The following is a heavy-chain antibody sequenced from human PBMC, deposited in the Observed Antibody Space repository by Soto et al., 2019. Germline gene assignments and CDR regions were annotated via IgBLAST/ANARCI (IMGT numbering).Heavy chain of an antibody. V-gene: IGHV3-49*03. CDR1: GFTFGDYA. D-gene: IGHD3-9*01. CDR2: IRSKAYGGTT. Sequence: LRLSCTASGFTFGDYAMSWFRQAPGKGLEWVGFIRSKAYGGTTEYAASVKGRFTISRDDYKSIAYLQMNSLKTEDTAVYYCTRVPPLTGYYMGYYYCGMDVWGQGTTVTVS. CDR3: TRVPPLTGYYMGYYYCGMDV. J-gene: IGHJ6*02.